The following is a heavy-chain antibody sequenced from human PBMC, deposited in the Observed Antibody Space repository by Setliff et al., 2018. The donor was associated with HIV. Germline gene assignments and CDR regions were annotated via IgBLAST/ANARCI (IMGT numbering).Heavy chain of an antibody. CDR3: VRDYMCSFDY. Sequence: GGSLRLSCAASGLCFSRYVMSWVRRAPGKGLEWVSCISGSGGSTYYADSVKGRFTISRDNSKNKVYLQMNNLRAEDTAVYYCVRDYMCSFDYWGQGTLVTVAS. CDR2: ISGSGGST. CDR1: GLCFSRYV. V-gene: IGHV3-23*01. D-gene: IGHD3-10*02. J-gene: IGHJ4*02.